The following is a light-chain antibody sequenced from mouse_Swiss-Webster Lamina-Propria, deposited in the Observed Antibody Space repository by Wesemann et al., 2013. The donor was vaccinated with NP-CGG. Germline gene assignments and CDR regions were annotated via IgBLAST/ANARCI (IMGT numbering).Light chain of an antibody. CDR1: ENVGTY. Sequence: NIVMTQSPKSMSMSVGERVTLSCKASENVGTYVSWYQQKPEQSPKLLIYGASNRYTGVPDRFTGSGSGTDFTLTISNVQSEDLAEYFCQQYNSYPLTFGSGTKLEIK. J-gene: IGKJ4*01. CDR3: QQYNSYPLT. CDR2: GAS. V-gene: IGKV6-20*01.